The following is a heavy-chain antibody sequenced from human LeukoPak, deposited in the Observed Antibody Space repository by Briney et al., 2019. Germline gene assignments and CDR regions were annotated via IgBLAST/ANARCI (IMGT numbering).Heavy chain of an antibody. J-gene: IGHJ4*02. D-gene: IGHD5-12*01. CDR3: ARGRGLRLDY. CDR1: GGSISSSSYY. V-gene: IGHV4-39*01. CDR2: IYYSGST. Sequence: SETLSLTCTVSGGSISSSSYYWGWIRQPPGKGLEWIGSIYYSGSTYYNPSLKSRVTISVDTSKNQFSLKLSSVTAADTAVYYCARGRGLRLDYLGQGTLVTVSS.